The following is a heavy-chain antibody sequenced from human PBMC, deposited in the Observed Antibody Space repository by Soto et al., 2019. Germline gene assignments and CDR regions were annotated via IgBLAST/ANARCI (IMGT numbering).Heavy chain of an antibody. V-gene: IGHV1-69*13. CDR1: GGTFSSYT. CDR2: IIPIFGTT. CDR3: ARGALTTLAYYYGMDV. J-gene: IGHJ6*02. D-gene: IGHD4-4*01. Sequence: GASVKVSCKASGGTFSSYTMSWVRQAPGQGLEWMGGIIPIFGTTTYAHKFQGRVTITADEPTSTVYMELSSLRGEDTAVYYCARGALTTLAYYYGMDVWGQGTTVTVSS.